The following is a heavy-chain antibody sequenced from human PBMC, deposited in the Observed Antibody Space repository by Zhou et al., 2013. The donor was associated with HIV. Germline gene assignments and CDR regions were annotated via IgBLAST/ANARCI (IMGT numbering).Heavy chain of an antibody. J-gene: IGHJ6*03. D-gene: IGHD4-17*01. Sequence: QVQLVQSGAEVKKPGSSVKVSCKASGGTFSSYAISWVRQAPGQGLEWMGRIIPILGITNYAQKFQDRVTITADRSTSTAYMELSSLRSEDTAVYYCARTTAPWYMDVWGKGTTVTVSS. CDR2: IIPILGIT. CDR1: GGTFSSYA. V-gene: IGHV1-69*04. CDR3: ARTTAPWYMDV.